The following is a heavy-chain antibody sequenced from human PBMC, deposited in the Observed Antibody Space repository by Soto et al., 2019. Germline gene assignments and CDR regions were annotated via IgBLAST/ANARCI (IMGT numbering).Heavy chain of an antibody. D-gene: IGHD1-26*01. Sequence: QVQLQESGPGLVKPSGTLSLTCAVSGGSISSSNWWSWVRQPPGKGLEWIGEIDHSGSPNYTPSLKSRVTISVDKSKNQFSLKLSSVTAADTAVYYCATHEGIVGATACDYWGQGTLVTVSS. CDR1: GGSISSSNW. J-gene: IGHJ4*02. CDR2: IDHSGSP. V-gene: IGHV4-4*02. CDR3: ATHEGIVGATACDY.